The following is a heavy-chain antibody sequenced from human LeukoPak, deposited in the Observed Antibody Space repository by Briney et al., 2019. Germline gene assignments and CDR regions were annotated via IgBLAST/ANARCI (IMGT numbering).Heavy chain of an antibody. J-gene: IGHJ6*02. CDR2: IIPILGIA. CDR1: GGTFSSYA. CDR3: ARLLLAAAGEYYYYYGMDV. V-gene: IGHV1-69*04. Sequence: SEKVSCKASGGTFSSYAISWVRQAPGQGLEWMGRIIPILGIANYAQKFQGRVTITADKSTSTAYMELSSLRSEDTAVYYCARLLLAAAGEYYYYYGMDVWGQGTTVTVSS. D-gene: IGHD6-13*01.